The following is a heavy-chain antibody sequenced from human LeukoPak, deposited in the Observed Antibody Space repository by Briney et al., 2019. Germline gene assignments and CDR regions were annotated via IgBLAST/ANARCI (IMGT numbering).Heavy chain of an antibody. CDR1: GFSFTTHD. CDR3: AQGATALFY. V-gene: IGHV3-23*01. D-gene: IGHD2-21*01. J-gene: IGHJ4*02. Sequence: GGSLRLSCAASGFSFTTHDMTWVRQAPGKGLEWVSSISYGGGSIHYSDSVKGRFTISRDNFKNTLFLQMNRLRVEDTAVYYCAQGATALFYWGQGSLVIVSS. CDR2: ISYGGGSI.